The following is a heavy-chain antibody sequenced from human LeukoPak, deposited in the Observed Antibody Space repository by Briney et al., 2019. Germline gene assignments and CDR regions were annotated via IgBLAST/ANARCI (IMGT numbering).Heavy chain of an antibody. CDR3: ATGSGYSYGYYYY. V-gene: IGHV1-2*02. CDR2: INPNSGGT. D-gene: IGHD5-18*01. J-gene: IGHJ4*02. CDR1: GYTFTGYY. Sequence: GASVKVSCKASGYTFTGYYMHWVRQAPGQGLEWMGWINPNSGGTNYAQKFQGRVTMTGDTSISTAYMELSRLRSDDTAVYYCATGSGYSYGYYYYWGQGTLVTVSS.